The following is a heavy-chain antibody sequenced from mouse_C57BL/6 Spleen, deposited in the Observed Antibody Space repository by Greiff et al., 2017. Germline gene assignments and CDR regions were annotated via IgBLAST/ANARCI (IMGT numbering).Heavy chain of an antibody. CDR3: ASLITTVGKYFDV. J-gene: IGHJ1*03. CDR1: GFTFSSYG. Sequence: EVQGVESGGDLVKPGGSLKLSCAASGFTFSSYGMSWVRQTPDKRLEWVATISSGGSYTYYPDSVKGRFTISRDNAKNTLYLQMSSLKSEDTAMYYCASLITTVGKYFDVWGTGTTVTVSS. CDR2: ISSGGSYT. V-gene: IGHV5-6*01. D-gene: IGHD1-1*01.